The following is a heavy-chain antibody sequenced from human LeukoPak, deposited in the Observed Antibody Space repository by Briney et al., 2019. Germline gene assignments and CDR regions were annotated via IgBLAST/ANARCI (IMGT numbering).Heavy chain of an antibody. D-gene: IGHD3-10*01. Sequence: SVKVSCKASGGTFSNHAITWVRQAPGQGLEWMGGVTPVFGTAIYAQQFRGRLTITADRFTSTAYMELSSLRSGDTAVYFCAAEVAYNYGWAHDYWGQGTRVTVSS. CDR2: VTPVFGTA. V-gene: IGHV1-69*06. J-gene: IGHJ4*02. CDR1: GGTFSNHA. CDR3: AAEVAYNYGWAHDY.